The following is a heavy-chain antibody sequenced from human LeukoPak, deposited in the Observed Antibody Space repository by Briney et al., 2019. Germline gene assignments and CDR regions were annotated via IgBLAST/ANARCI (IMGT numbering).Heavy chain of an antibody. Sequence: ASVKVSCKASGYTFTSYDINWVRQATGQGLEWMGWMNPNSGNTGYAQKFQGRVTMTRNTSISTAYMELSSLRSGDTAVYYCARSEMATITVDYWGQGTLVTVSS. V-gene: IGHV1-8*01. CDR2: MNPNSGNT. J-gene: IGHJ4*02. CDR1: GYTFTSYD. D-gene: IGHD5-24*01. CDR3: ARSEMATITVDY.